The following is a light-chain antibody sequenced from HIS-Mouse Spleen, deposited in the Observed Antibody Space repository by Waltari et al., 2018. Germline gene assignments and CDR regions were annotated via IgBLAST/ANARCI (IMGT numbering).Light chain of an antibody. CDR3: AAWDDSLSGPV. V-gene: IGLV1-47*01. CDR1: SSNIGSNY. CDR2: RNN. Sequence: QSVLTQPPSASGTPGQRVTISCSGSSSNIGSNYVYWYQQRPGTAPKLLIYRNNQRPSGVPGRFAGSKSGTSGSLAISGLRSEDEADYYCAAWDDSLSGPVFGGGTKLTVL. J-gene: IGLJ2*01.